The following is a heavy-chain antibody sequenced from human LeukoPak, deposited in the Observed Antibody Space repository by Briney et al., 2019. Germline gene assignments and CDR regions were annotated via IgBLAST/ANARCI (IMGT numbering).Heavy chain of an antibody. V-gene: IGHV3-21*01. J-gene: IGHJ5*02. CDR2: ISSSSSYI. CDR1: GFTFSSYS. D-gene: IGHD5-18*01. CDR3: ARALRGYSYGFS. Sequence: KPGGSLRLSCAASGFTFSSYSMNWVRQAPGKGLEWVSSISSSSSYIYYADSVKGRFTISRDNAKNSLYLQMNSLRAEDTAVYYCARALRGYSYGFSWGQGTLVTVSS.